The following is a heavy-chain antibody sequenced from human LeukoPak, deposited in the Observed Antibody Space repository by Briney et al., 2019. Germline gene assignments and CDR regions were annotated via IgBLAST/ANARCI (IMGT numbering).Heavy chain of an antibody. D-gene: IGHD2-21*02. CDR1: GYTFTSYG. J-gene: IGHJ4*02. V-gene: IGHV1-18*01. CDR2: ISAYNGNT. Sequence: GASVKVSCKASGYTFTSYGIGWVRQAPGQGLEWMGWISAYNGNTNYAQKLQGRVTMTTDTSTSTAYMELRSLRSDDTAVYYCARDWAYYGGNFRGQIDYWGQGTLVTVSS. CDR3: ARDWAYYGGNFRGQIDY.